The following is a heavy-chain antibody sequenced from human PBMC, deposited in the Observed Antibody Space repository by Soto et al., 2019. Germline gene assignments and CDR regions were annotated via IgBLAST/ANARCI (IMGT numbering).Heavy chain of an antibody. CDR2: IYWHDDK. V-gene: IGHV2-5*01. CDR3: AQGSWPPVSFDY. CDR1: GFSLSTSGVG. J-gene: IGHJ4*02. Sequence: QITLKESGPALVKPTQTLTLTCTFSGFSLSTSGVGVGWIRQPPGEALEWLALIYWHDDKGYSPSLKSRLTITKDTPKHQVVLTMTNVDPVDTATYYCAQGSWPPVSFDYWGQGTLVTVSS.